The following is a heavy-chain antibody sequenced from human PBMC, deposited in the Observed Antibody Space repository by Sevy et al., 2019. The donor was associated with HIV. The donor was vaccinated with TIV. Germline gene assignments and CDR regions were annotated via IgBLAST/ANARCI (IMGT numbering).Heavy chain of an antibody. D-gene: IGHD3-22*01. CDR2: ISGSGGST. V-gene: IGHV3-23*01. Sequence: GGSLRLSCAASGFTFSSYAMRWVRQAPGKGLEWVSAISGSGGSTYYADSVKGRYTISRDNSKNTLYLQMNSLRAEDTAVYYCAKGSDYYDSSGYEGGYYFDYWGQGTMVTVSS. CDR1: GFTFSSYA. CDR3: AKGSDYYDSSGYEGGYYFDY. J-gene: IGHJ4*02.